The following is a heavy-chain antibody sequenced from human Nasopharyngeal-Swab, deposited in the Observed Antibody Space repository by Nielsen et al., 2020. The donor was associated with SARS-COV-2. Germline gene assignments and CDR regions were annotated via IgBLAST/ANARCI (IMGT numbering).Heavy chain of an antibody. D-gene: IGHD3-16*01. CDR1: GLTFTNSW. J-gene: IGHJ3*02. CDR3: GRGGKLGALDI. CDR2: IKQDGSDK. V-gene: IGHV3-7*01. Sequence: GGSLRLSCAASGLTFTNSWMSWVRQAPGKGLEWVANIKQDGSDKYYVASVKGRFTISRDNAKNSLELQMNSLRVEDTAVYYCGRGGKLGALDIWGQGTMVTVSS.